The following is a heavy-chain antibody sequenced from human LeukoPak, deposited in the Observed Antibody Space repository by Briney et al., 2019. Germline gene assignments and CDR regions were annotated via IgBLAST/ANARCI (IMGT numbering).Heavy chain of an antibody. J-gene: IGHJ4*02. Sequence: GGSLRLSCAASGFTFSSYAMSWVRQAPGKGLEWVSAISGSGGSTYYADSVKGRFTISRDNSKNSLCLQMNSLRDGDTAVYYCASGPGYCSSTSCYTPFDYWGQGTLVTVSS. CDR1: GFTFSSYA. CDR3: ASGPGYCSSTSCYTPFDY. CDR2: ISGSGGST. V-gene: IGHV3-23*01. D-gene: IGHD2-2*02.